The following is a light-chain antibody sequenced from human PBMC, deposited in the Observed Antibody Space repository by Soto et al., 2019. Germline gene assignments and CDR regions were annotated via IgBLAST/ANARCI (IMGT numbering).Light chain of an antibody. CDR3: SSYTNINTRACV. CDR1: SGDIGSYNR. CDR2: GVT. V-gene: IGLV2-14*01. Sequence: HSALTQPASVSGSPGQSITISCTGTSGDIGSYNRVSWYQQHPGKAPKLIIYGVTDRPSGVSNRFSGSKSGNTASLTISGLQAEDEAEYYCSSYTNINTRACVFGTGTKVTVL. J-gene: IGLJ1*01.